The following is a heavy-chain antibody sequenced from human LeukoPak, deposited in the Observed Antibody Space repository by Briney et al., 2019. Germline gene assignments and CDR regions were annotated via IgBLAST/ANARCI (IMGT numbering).Heavy chain of an antibody. Sequence: SETLPLTCTVSGGSLSSHYWSWIRQPPGKGLEWIGYIYYSGSTKYNPSLKSRVTISVGTSKNQFSLKLSSVTAADTAAYYCARLYDSSGYTNWLDPWGQGTLVTVSS. V-gene: IGHV4-59*11. D-gene: IGHD3-22*01. CDR2: IYYSGST. CDR3: ARLYDSSGYTNWLDP. J-gene: IGHJ5*02. CDR1: GGSLSSHY.